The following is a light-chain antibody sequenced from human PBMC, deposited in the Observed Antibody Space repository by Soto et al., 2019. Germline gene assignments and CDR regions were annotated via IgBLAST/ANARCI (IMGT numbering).Light chain of an antibody. J-gene: IGLJ1*01. CDR3: AAWDDSLNGRV. Sequence: QSVLTQPPSASGTTGQRVTISCYGSNSNIGSNTVNWYQQLPGTAPKLLIYYDNLRPSGVPDRISGSKSVTSASLAISGLQSDDEADYYCAAWDDSLNGRVFGTGTKLTGL. V-gene: IGLV1-44*01. CDR2: YDN. CDR1: NSNIGSNT.